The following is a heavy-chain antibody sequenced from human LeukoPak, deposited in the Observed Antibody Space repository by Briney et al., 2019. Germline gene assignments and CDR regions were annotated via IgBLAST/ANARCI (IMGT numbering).Heavy chain of an antibody. CDR3: ARPQTYYFGSGSYYDY. CDR2: IGGSGAST. D-gene: IGHD3-10*01. CDR1: GFTFTNYA. J-gene: IGHJ4*02. Sequence: GGSLRLSCAASGFTFTNYAMSWVRQAPGKGLDWVSAIGGSGASTYYADSVKGRFTISRDNSRNTLSLQMNSLRAEDTAVYYCARPQTYYFGSGSYYDYFGQGTLVTVSS. V-gene: IGHV3-23*01.